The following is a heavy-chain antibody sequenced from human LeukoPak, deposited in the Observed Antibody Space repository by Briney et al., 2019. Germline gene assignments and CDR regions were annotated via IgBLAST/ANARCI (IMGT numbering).Heavy chain of an antibody. V-gene: IGHV3-11*04. CDR3: ARDRGWDGYGYAFLDY. D-gene: IGHD5-12*01. J-gene: IGHJ4*01. CDR1: GFTFSDYY. Sequence: GGSLRLSCAASGFTFSDYYMSWIRQAPGKGLEWVSYISGTDNTIYYADSVKGRFTISRDNAKNSLYLQVNSLRVEDTAVYYCARDRGWDGYGYAFLDYWGHGTLVTVSS. CDR2: ISGTDNTI.